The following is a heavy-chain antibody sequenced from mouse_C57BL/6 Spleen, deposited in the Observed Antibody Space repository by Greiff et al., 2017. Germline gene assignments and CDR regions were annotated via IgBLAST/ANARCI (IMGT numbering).Heavy chain of an antibody. J-gene: IGHJ4*01. CDR1: GYTFTDYN. V-gene: IGHV1-18*01. Sequence: EVQLQQSGAELVKPGASVKIPCKASGYTFTDYNMDWVKQSHGKSLEWIGDINPDNGGTIYNQKFKGTATLTVDKSSSTAYMELCSLTSEDTAVYDCARDDYNHYYAMDYWGQGTSVTVSS. CDR2: INPDNGGT. CDR3: ARDDYNHYYAMDY. D-gene: IGHD1-3*01.